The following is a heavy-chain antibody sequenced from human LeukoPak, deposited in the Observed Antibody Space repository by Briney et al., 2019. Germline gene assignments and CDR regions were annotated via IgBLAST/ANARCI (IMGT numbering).Heavy chain of an antibody. J-gene: IGHJ4*02. D-gene: IGHD3-22*01. CDR3: TRDRYFDGSGYPYFDH. V-gene: IGHV3-33*08. CDR2: ILYDGSNQ. CDR1: GFTFSSYG. Sequence: PGGSLRLSCAASGFTFSSYGMLWVRQAPGKGLEWVASILYDGSNQYYVDSVKGRFTISRDDSKNTLYLQMTSLRAEDTAVYYCTRDRYFDGSGYPYFDHWGQGTLVSVSS.